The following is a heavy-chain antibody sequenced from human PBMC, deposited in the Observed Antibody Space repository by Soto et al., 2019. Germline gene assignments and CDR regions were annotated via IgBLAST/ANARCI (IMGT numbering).Heavy chain of an antibody. D-gene: IGHD6-6*01. CDR2: IIPILGIA. Sequence: GASVKVSCKASGGTFSSYTISWVRQAPGQGLEWMGRIIPILGIANYAQKFQGRVTITADKSTSTAYMELSSLRSEDTAVYYCAPYPFEYSSSWAPWGQGTLVTVSS. V-gene: IGHV1-69*02. CDR1: GGTFSSYT. J-gene: IGHJ5*02. CDR3: APYPFEYSSSWAP.